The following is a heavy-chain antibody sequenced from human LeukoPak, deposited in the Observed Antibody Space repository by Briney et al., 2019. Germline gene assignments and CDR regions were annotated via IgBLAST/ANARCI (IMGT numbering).Heavy chain of an antibody. Sequence: PSETLSLTCTVSGGSISSYYWSWIRQHPGKGLEWIGYIYYSGSTYYNPSLKSRVTISVDTSKNQFSLKLSSVTAADTAVYYCARVRALLWFGSLTGVYYFDYWGQGTLVTVSS. V-gene: IGHV4-59*06. J-gene: IGHJ4*02. D-gene: IGHD3-10*01. CDR2: IYYSGST. CDR1: GGSISSYY. CDR3: ARVRALLWFGSLTGVYYFDY.